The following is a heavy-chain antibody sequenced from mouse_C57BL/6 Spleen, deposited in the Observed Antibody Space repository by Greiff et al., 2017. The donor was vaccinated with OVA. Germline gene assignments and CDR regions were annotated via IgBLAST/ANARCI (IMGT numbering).Heavy chain of an antibody. V-gene: IGHV1-19*01. CDR1: GYTFTDYY. CDR3: ARSRNEAYFDV. CDR2: INPYNGGT. J-gene: IGHJ1*03. Sequence: VHVKQSGPVLVKPGASVKMSCKASGYTFTDYYMNWVKQSHGKSLEWIGVINPYNGGTSYNQKFKGKATLTVDKSSSTAYMELNSLTSEDSAVYYCARSRNEAYFDVWGTGTTVTVSS.